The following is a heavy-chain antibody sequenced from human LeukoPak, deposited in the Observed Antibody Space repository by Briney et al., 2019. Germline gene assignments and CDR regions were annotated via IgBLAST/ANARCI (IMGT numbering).Heavy chain of an antibody. CDR1: GGSVSSGSYY. Sequence: SETLSLTCTVSGGSVSSGSYYWSWIRQPPGKGLEWIGYIYYSGSTNYNPSLKSRVTISVDTSKNQFSLKLSSVTAADTAVYYCARAAVVVAATAPGWFDPWGQGTLVIVSS. D-gene: IGHD2-15*01. CDR2: IYYSGST. V-gene: IGHV4-61*01. CDR3: ARAAVVVAATAPGWFDP. J-gene: IGHJ5*02.